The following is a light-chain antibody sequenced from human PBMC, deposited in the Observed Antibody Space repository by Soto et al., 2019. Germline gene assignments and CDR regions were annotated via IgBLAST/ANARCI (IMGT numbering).Light chain of an antibody. V-gene: IGKV3-15*01. Sequence: EIVMTQSPATLSVSPGGRATLSCRASQSVGSNLAWYQQKPGQAPRLLIYDASIRATGIPARFSGSGSGTEFTLTISSLQSEDFAVYYCQQYNDWPLFGPGTKVDIK. CDR2: DAS. J-gene: IGKJ3*01. CDR1: QSVGSN. CDR3: QQYNDWPL.